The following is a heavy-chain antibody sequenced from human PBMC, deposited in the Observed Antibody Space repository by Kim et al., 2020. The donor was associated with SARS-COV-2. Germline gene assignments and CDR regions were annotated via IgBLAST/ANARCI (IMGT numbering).Heavy chain of an antibody. CDR3: AREFTMVRGVITDY. V-gene: IGHV1-69*13. D-gene: IGHD3-10*01. CDR1: GCNFSSYA. Sequence: SVKVSCKASGCNFSSYAISWVRQAPGQGLEWMGGIIPIFGTANYAQKFQGRVTITADESTSTAYMELSSLRSEDTAVYYCAREFTMVRGVITDYWGQGTLVTVSS. J-gene: IGHJ4*02. CDR2: IIPIFGTA.